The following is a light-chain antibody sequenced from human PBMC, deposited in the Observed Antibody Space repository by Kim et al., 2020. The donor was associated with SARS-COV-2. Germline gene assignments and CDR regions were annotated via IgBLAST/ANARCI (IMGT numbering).Light chain of an antibody. J-gene: IGKJ2*01. CDR3: QQVNSYPYT. CDR1: QGISSY. Sequence: DIQLTQSPSFLSASVGDRVSITCRASQGISSYLAWYQQKPGTAPKLLIYAASTLQSGVPSRFSGSGSGTEFTLTISSLQPEDFATYYRQQVNSYPYTFGQGTKLEI. V-gene: IGKV1-9*01. CDR2: AAS.